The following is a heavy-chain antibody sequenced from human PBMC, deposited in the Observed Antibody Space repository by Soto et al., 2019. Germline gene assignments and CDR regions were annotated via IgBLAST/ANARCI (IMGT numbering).Heavy chain of an antibody. J-gene: IGHJ4*02. V-gene: IGHV3-66*01. Sequence: EVQLVESGGGLVQPGGSLRLSCAASGFTVSGTCMSWVRQAPGKGLEWVSVIYSGGNTYSADSVKGRFTISRDDSKNTLYLHMNSLRADDTAVYYCARDTSSSGLDFWGLGTLVTVSS. CDR2: IYSGGNT. D-gene: IGHD6-6*01. CDR1: GFTVSGTC. CDR3: ARDTSSSGLDF.